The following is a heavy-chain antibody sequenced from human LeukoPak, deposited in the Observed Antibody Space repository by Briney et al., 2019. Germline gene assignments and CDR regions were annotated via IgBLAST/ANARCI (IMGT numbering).Heavy chain of an antibody. CDR3: ARQRTTAAFHFYSMDV. D-gene: IGHD2-21*02. Sequence: GESLKISCKGSGYTFTSYWIGWVRQMPGKGLEWMGIIHPGDSDTRYSPSFEGQVTISADKSFSTVYLQWSSLKASDTAMYYCARQRTTAAFHFYSMDVWGQGTTVTVS. CDR2: IHPGDSDT. CDR1: GYTFTSYW. V-gene: IGHV5-51*01. J-gene: IGHJ6*02.